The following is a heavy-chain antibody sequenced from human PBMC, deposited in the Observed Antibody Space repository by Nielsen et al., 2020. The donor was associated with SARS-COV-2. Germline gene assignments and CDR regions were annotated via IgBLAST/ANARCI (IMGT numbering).Heavy chain of an antibody. V-gene: IGHV3-7*01. J-gene: IGHJ6*02. Sequence: GESLKISCAASGFTFSSYWMSWVRQAPGRGLEWVANIKQDGSEKYYVDSVKGRFTISRDNAKNSLYLQMNSLRAEDTAVYYCASGIYSSGWFDYYYYGMDVWGQGTTVTVSS. CDR3: ASGIYSSGWFDYYYYGMDV. CDR2: IKQDGSEK. D-gene: IGHD6-19*01. CDR1: GFTFSSYW.